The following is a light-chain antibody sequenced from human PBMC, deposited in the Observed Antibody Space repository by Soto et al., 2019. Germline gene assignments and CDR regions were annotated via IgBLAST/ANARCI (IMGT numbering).Light chain of an antibody. CDR3: QQYYSYPALT. CDR2: AAS. V-gene: IGKV1-8*01. Sequence: IRMTQSPSSLSASTGDTGTITSRASQGISSYLAWYQQKPGKAPKLLIYAASTLQSGVPSRFSGSGSGTDFTLTISCLQSEDFATYYCQQYYSYPALTFGGGTKVDI. J-gene: IGKJ4*01. CDR1: QGISSY.